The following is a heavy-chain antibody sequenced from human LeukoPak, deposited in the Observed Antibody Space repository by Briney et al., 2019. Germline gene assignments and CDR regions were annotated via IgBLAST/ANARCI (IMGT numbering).Heavy chain of an antibody. J-gene: IGHJ6*03. D-gene: IGHD2-2*01. CDR3: AREIPAARGHYYYYMDV. Sequence: SVKVSCKASGGTFSSYAISWVRQAPGQGLEWMGGIIPIFSTANYAQELQGRVTMTTDTSTSTAYMELRSLRSDDTAVYYCAREIPAARGHYYYYMDVWGKGTTVTVSS. CDR2: IIPIFSTA. V-gene: IGHV1-69*05. CDR1: GGTFSSYA.